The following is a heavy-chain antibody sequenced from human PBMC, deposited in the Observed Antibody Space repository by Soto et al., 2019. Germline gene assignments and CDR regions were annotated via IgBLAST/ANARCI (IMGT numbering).Heavy chain of an antibody. CDR2: SSFSGST. CDR1: GDSIKNNY. J-gene: IGHJ5*02. CDR3: ARAMRATILLVGHTNWFDP. V-gene: IGHV4-59*01. Sequence: SETLSLTCTVSGDSIKNNYWSWIRQPPGKGLEWIGSSSFSGSTNYNPSLESRVTISLDTSRNQFSLEVTSVTAADTALYFGARAMRATILLVGHTNWFDPWGQGALVTVSS. D-gene: IGHD5-12*01.